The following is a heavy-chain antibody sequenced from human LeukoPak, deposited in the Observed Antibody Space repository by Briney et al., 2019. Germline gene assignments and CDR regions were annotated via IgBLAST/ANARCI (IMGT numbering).Heavy chain of an antibody. J-gene: IGHJ4*02. CDR1: GCTFSSYA. D-gene: IGHD3-10*01. CDR2: ISSNGDST. V-gene: IGHV3-64*01. CDR3: ARRGPGSLDY. Sequence: GGSLRLSCAASGCTFSSYAMHWVRQAPGKGLEYVSAISSNGDSTYYANSVKGRFTISRDDSKDTLYLQMGSLRAEDMAVYYCARRGPGSLDYWGQGTLVTVSS.